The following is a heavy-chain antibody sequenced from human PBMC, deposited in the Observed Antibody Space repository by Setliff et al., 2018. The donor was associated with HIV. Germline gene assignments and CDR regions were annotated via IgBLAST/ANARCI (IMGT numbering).Heavy chain of an antibody. CDR1: GGSISNYY. CDR2: ISYTGTT. J-gene: IGHJ4*02. D-gene: IGHD1-26*01. CDR3: ARAGMGALRSLFDY. V-gene: IGHV4-59*08. Sequence: PSETLSLTCTVSGGSISNYYWSWIRQPPGKGLEWIGYISYTGTTKYNPSLKSRVTISVDTSKNQFSLKLNSVTAADTAIYYCARAGMGALRSLFDYWGQGTLVTVSS.